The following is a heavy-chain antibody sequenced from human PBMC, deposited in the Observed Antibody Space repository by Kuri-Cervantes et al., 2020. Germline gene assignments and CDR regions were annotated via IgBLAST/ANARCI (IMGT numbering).Heavy chain of an antibody. Sequence: SETLSLTCTVSGGSISSYYWSWIRQPPGKGLEWIGYIYYSGSTNYNPSLKSRVTISVDTSKNQFSLKLSSVTAADTAVYYCARPSTVPYYGLDVWGQGTTVTVSS. CDR1: GGSISSYY. CDR2: IYYSGST. V-gene: IGHV4-59*01. D-gene: IGHD4-17*01. J-gene: IGHJ6*02. CDR3: ARPSTVPYYGLDV.